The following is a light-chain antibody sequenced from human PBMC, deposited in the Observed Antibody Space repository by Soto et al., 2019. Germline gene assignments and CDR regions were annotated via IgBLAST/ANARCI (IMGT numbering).Light chain of an antibody. CDR3: GSYSSSSTLYV. J-gene: IGLJ1*01. CDR2: DVS. V-gene: IGLV2-14*03. Sequence: QSALTQPASVSGSPGQSITISCTGTSSDVGGSNYVSWYPQHPGKAPKLMIYDVSNRPSGVSNRFSGSKSGNTSSLTISGLQAEDAADYYCGSYSSSSTLYVLGTGTQVTVL. CDR1: SSDVGGSNY.